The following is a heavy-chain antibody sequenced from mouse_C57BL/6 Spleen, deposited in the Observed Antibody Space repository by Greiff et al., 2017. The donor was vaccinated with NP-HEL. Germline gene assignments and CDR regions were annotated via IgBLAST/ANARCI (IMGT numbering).Heavy chain of an antibody. CDR3: ARHGTGTY. CDR1: GYTFTSYG. CDR2: IYPRSGNT. Sequence: VQLQQSGAELARPGASVKLSCKASGYTFTSYGISWVKQRTGQGLEWIGEIYPRSGNTYYNEKFKGKATLTADKSSSTAYMELRSLTSEDSAVYFCARHGTGTYWGQGTLVTVSA. D-gene: IGHD4-1*01. J-gene: IGHJ3*01. V-gene: IGHV1-81*01.